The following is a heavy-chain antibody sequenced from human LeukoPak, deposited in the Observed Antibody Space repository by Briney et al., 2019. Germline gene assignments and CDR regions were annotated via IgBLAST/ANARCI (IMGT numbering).Heavy chain of an antibody. CDR2: INPYTGDA. CDR3: ARGKSGFSP. V-gene: IGHV1-2*02. J-gene: IGHJ4*02. Sequence: ASVKVSCKASGYTFTDNYIHWVRQAPGHGLEWMGLINPYTGDANYTEKFQGRVTMTRDTSVSTAYMHLSRLRSDDTAVYYCARGKSGFSPWGQGTPVTVSS. D-gene: IGHD3-22*01. CDR1: GYTFTDNY.